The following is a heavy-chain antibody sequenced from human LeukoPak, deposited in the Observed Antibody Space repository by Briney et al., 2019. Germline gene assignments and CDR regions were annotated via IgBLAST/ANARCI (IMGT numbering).Heavy chain of an antibody. CDR3: AKAHNYDYIWGSYRLIDY. Sequence: GGSLRLSCAASGFTFSSYAMSWVRQAPGKGLEWVSAISGSGGSTYYADSVKGRFTISRDNSKNTLYLQMNSLRAEDTAVYYCAKAHNYDYIWGSYRLIDYWGQGTLVTVSS. V-gene: IGHV3-23*01. D-gene: IGHD3-16*02. CDR2: ISGSGGST. J-gene: IGHJ4*02. CDR1: GFTFSSYA.